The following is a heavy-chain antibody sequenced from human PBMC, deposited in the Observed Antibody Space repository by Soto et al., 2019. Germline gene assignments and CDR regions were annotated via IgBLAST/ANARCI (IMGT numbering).Heavy chain of an antibody. V-gene: IGHV1-69*01. CDR3: AKVRYSSPMGYYYGMDV. D-gene: IGHD6-19*01. J-gene: IGHJ6*02. CDR1: RVAFSKFI. CDR2: IIPIFGTA. Sequence: QAQLEQSGGEVKQPGSSVKVSCKASRVAFSKFIVTWVRQAPGLGLEWVGGIIPIFGTANYAQKLQGRVTITADESTSTSYREVNNLRSEDTAVYYCAKVRYSSPMGYYYGMDVWGQGTTVTVSS.